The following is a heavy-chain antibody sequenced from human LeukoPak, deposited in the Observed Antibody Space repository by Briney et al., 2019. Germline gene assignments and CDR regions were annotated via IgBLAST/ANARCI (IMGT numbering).Heavy chain of an antibody. V-gene: IGHV3-9*01. Sequence: GGSLRLSCAASGFTFDDYAMHWVRQAPGKGLEWVSGISWNSGSIGYADSVTGRFTISRDNAKNSLYVQMNSLRAEDTALYYCAKGPLYSSSWYYFDYWGQGTLVTVSS. CDR1: GFTFDDYA. J-gene: IGHJ4*02. D-gene: IGHD6-13*01. CDR2: ISWNSGSI. CDR3: AKGPLYSSSWYYFDY.